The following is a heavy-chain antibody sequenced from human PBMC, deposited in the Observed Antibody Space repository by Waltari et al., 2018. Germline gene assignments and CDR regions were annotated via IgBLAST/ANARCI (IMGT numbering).Heavy chain of an antibody. V-gene: IGHV5-10-1*03. CDR3: ARHEFGYSSGYCDY. CDR1: GYSFTSYW. CDR2: MYPSDSYT. Sequence: DVQLVQSGAEVKKPGESLRISCKGSGYSFTSYWISWVRQMPGKGLEWMGRMYPSDSYTNYSPSFQGHVTISADKSISTAYLQWSSLKTSDTAMDYCARHEFGYSSGYCDYWGQGTLVTVSS. D-gene: IGHD6-19*01. J-gene: IGHJ4*02.